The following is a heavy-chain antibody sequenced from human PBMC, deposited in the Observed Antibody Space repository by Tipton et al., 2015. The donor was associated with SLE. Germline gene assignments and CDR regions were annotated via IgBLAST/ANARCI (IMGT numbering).Heavy chain of an antibody. J-gene: IGHJ4*02. V-gene: IGHV1-2*02. CDR1: GYTFTDFY. CDR2: INPNGGGT. CDR3: ARHFSGSYSFDY. Sequence: VQLVQSGAEVKIPGASVKVSCQASGYTFTDFYIHWVRQAPGQGLEWMGWINPNGGGTFYEQGFRVRVTMTRDKSISTAYMQLSGLRGDDTAVYYCARHFSGSYSFDYWGQGKLVTVSS. D-gene: IGHD1-26*01.